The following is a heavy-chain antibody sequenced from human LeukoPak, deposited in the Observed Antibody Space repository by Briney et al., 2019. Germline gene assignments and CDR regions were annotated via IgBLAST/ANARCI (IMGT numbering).Heavy chain of an antibody. Sequence: GGSVRLSCAASGFTFSSYAMNWVRQAPGEGLEWVSTLSGSTYYADSVKGRFTISRDNSKNTLYLQMNSLRVEDTAVYYCAKGETSGWFLYYFDYWGRGTLVTVSS. CDR2: LSGST. CDR3: AKGETSGWFLYYFDY. CDR1: GFTFSSYA. J-gene: IGHJ4*02. D-gene: IGHD6-19*01. V-gene: IGHV3-23*01.